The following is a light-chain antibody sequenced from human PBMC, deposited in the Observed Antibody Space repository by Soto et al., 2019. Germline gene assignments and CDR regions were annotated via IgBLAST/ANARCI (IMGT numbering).Light chain of an antibody. J-gene: IGLJ1*01. CDR1: SGNIASGF. CDR2: EDN. CDR3: QSYHSSYPYV. Sequence: NFMLTQPLSVSESPGKTVTISCTRSSGNIASGFVQWYQQRPGSAPTTVIYEDNQRPSGVPDRFSGSIDTSSNSATLTISGLKTGDEADYYCQSYHSSYPYVFGTGTKLTVL. V-gene: IGLV6-57*03.